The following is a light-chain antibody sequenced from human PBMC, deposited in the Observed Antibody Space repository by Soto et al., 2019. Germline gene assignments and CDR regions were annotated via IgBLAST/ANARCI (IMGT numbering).Light chain of an antibody. Sequence: EILWSQSQATLSLSPGQKATLSGRASQSVSFYLAWYQQKPGQPPRLLIYDASNRATGIPARFSGSGSGTDFTLTISNLEPEDFAVYYCLQRRDWPYTFGQGTKLEIK. J-gene: IGKJ2*01. CDR1: QSVSFY. CDR3: LQRRDWPYT. CDR2: DAS. V-gene: IGKV3-11*01.